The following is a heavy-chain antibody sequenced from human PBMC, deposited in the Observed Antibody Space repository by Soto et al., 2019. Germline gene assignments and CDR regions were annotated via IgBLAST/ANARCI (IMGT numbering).Heavy chain of an antibody. V-gene: IGHV1-69*01. CDR3: VIRGSGSCYNY. CDR2: IIPIVGTA. J-gene: IGHJ4*02. Sequence: RQAPGLGLEWMGEIIPIVGTANYAQKFQGRVTITADESTSTAYMELSRLRAEDTAVYYCVIRGSGSCYNYWRQGTLVPVSS. D-gene: IGHD1-26*01.